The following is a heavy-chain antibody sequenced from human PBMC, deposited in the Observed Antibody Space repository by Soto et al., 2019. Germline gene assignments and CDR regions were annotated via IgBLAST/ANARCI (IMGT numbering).Heavy chain of an antibody. CDR2: ISGSGGIP. Sequence: GGSLRLSCAAFGFTFRSSAMSWVRQAPGKGLEWVSAISGSGGIPYDEDSFKGRFTISRDNSKNTRYLQMNSMRAEDTAVEYCAKVVTVTGDSEDIWGQGTMVTVSS. CDR3: AKVVTVTGDSEDI. V-gene: IGHV3-23*01. D-gene: IGHD7-27*01. CDR1: GFTFRSSA. J-gene: IGHJ3*02.